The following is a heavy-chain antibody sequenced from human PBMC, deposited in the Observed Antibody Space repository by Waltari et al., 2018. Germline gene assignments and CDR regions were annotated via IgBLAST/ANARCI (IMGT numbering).Heavy chain of an antibody. CDR1: GFTFSSYA. CDR3: AKNPFYYDASGYGLTD. J-gene: IGHJ4*02. V-gene: IGHV3-23*01. Sequence: EVQLLESGGGLVQPGGSLRLSCEASGFTFSSYALTWVRRAPGKGVGWVSAMSGSGGTTYYADAVNGRFNISRDNSNNTLCLQMNSLRLEDTAIYYCAKNPFYYDASGYGLTDWGQGIRVTVSS. D-gene: IGHD3-22*01. CDR2: MSGSGGTT.